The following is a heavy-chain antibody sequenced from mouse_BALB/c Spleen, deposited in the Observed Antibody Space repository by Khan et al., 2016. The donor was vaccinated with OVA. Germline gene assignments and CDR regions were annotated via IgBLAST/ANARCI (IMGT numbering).Heavy chain of an antibody. J-gene: IGHJ4*01. Sequence: QVQLQQSGAELAKPGASMKMSCKASGYTFTTYWMHWIKQRPGQGLEWIGYINPNTGYTECEQKFKDKATLPADKSSSTVYLQLSSLTSEDPAVYSGATSVQNGGNYYFGMDDWGQGTSVTVSS. CDR2: INPNTGYT. V-gene: IGHV1-7*01. CDR1: GYTFTTYW. CDR3: ATSVQNGGNYYFGMDD. D-gene: IGHD2-1*01.